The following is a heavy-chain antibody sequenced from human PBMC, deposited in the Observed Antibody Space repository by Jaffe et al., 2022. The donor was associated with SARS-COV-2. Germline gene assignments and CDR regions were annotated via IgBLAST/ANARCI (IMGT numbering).Heavy chain of an antibody. CDR1: GYTFTGYY. Sequence: QVQLVQSGAEVKKPGASVKVSCKASGYTFTGYYMHWVRQAPGQGLEWMGRINPNSGGTNYAQKFQGRVTMTRDTSISTAYMELSRLRSDDTAVYYCARVSEVRFLEWLLDYWGQGTLVTVSS. CDR3: ARVSEVRFLEWLLDY. J-gene: IGHJ4*02. CDR2: INPNSGGT. D-gene: IGHD3-3*01. V-gene: IGHV1-2*06.